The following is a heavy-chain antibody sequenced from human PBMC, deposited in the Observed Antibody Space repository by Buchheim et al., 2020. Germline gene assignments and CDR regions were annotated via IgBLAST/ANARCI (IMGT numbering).Heavy chain of an antibody. Sequence: EVQLVESGGGLVQPGGSLRLSCAASGFTFSSYWMSWVRQAPGKGLEWVANIKEDGSEKYYVDSVKGRFTISRDNAKNSVYLQMDSLRAEDTALYYCARDLGDYDFWSGSPRYYYYGMDVWGQGTT. CDR2: IKEDGSEK. D-gene: IGHD3-3*01. V-gene: IGHV3-7*01. J-gene: IGHJ6*02. CDR1: GFTFSSYW. CDR3: ARDLGDYDFWSGSPRYYYYGMDV.